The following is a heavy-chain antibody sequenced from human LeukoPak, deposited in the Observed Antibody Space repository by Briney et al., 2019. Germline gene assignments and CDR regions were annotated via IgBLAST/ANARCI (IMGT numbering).Heavy chain of an antibody. V-gene: IGHV4-59*01. Sequence: PSETLSLTCTVPGGSISSYYWGWIRQPPGKGLEWIGYIYYSGSTNYNPSLKSRVTISVDTSKNQFSLKLSSVTAADTAVYYCARDLYSYGLFDYWGQGTLVTVSS. J-gene: IGHJ4*02. CDR2: IYYSGST. D-gene: IGHD5-18*01. CDR1: GGSISSYY. CDR3: ARDLYSYGLFDY.